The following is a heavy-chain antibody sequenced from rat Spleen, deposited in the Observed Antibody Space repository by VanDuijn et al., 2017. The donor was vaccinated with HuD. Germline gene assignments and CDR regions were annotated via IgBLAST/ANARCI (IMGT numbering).Heavy chain of an antibody. CDR1: GFTFSDYD. Sequence: EVQLVESGGGLVQPGRSLTLSCAASGFTFSDYDMAWVRQAPTKGLEWVASISPSGGTTYYRDSVKGRFTISRDNAQNTLYLQMSKLGSEDTAIYYCVREDEGVDYWGQGVMVTVSS. D-gene: IGHD1-11*01. CDR2: ISPSGGTT. CDR3: VREDEGVDY. J-gene: IGHJ2*01. V-gene: IGHV5S13*01.